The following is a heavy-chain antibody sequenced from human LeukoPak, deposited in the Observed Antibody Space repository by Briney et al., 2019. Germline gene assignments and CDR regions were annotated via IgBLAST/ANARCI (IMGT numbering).Heavy chain of an antibody. Sequence: MASETLSLTCTVSGGSISSYYWSWIRQPAGKGLEWIGRIYTSGSTNYNPSLKSRVTMSVDTSKNQFSLKLSSVTAADTAVYYCARDWDFWSGYYYMDVWGKGTTVTVSS. J-gene: IGHJ6*03. CDR1: GGSISSYY. D-gene: IGHD3-3*01. CDR3: ARDWDFWSGYYYMDV. V-gene: IGHV4-4*07. CDR2: IYTSGST.